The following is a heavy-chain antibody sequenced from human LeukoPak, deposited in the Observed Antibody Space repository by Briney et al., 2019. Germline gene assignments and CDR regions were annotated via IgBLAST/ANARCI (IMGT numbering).Heavy chain of an antibody. CDR3: ARGGVVVITPNDAFDI. CDR1: GFTFSSYE. Sequence: PGGSLRLSCAASGFTFSSYEMNWVRQAPGKGLEWVSYISSSGSTIYYADSVKGRFTISRDNAKNSLYLQMNSLRAEDTAVYYCARGGVVVITPNDAFDIWGQGTMVTVSS. CDR2: ISSSGSTI. J-gene: IGHJ3*02. D-gene: IGHD3-22*01. V-gene: IGHV3-48*03.